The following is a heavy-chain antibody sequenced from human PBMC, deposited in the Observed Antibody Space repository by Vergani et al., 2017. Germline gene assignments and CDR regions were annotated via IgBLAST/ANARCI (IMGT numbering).Heavy chain of an antibody. Sequence: EVQLLESGGGLVQPGGSLRLTCAASEFTFSNYAMNWVRQAPGKGLEWVSGISGSGVSAYYTDSVKGRFTISRDNSKNTLYLQMNSLRGDDTAVYYCARETRDAPSSLYYWGQGTLVTVSS. D-gene: IGHD5-24*01. J-gene: IGHJ4*02. CDR2: ISGSGVSA. CDR1: EFTFSNYA. V-gene: IGHV3-23*01. CDR3: ARETRDAPSSLYY.